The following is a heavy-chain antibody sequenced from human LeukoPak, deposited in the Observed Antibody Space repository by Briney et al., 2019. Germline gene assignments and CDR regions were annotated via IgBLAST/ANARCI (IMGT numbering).Heavy chain of an antibody. Sequence: PSETLSLTCTVSGVSISTYYWTWIRQSPGKGLEWIGYGYYSGDTNYNPSLKSRVTISVDTSKNQFSLILTSVTAADTAVYYCARIRIAVDGKNYMDVWGKGTTVTISS. D-gene: IGHD6-19*01. CDR1: GVSISTYY. CDR2: GYYSGDT. J-gene: IGHJ6*03. V-gene: IGHV4-59*01. CDR3: ARIRIAVDGKNYMDV.